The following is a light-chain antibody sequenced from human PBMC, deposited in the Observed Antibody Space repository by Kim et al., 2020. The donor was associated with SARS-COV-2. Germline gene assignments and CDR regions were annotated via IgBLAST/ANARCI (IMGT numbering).Light chain of an antibody. J-gene: IGKJ1*01. CDR2: GAS. V-gene: IGKV3-20*01. CDR1: QSVTRTL. Sequence: EIVLTQSPGTLSLSPGERATLSCRARQSVTRTLLAWYHQKPGQVPRLLIYGASSRAGGTPDRFSGSGSGTDFTLTISRLEPEDFAVYYCQQYCSSPRTFGQGTKVDIK. CDR3: QQYCSSPRT.